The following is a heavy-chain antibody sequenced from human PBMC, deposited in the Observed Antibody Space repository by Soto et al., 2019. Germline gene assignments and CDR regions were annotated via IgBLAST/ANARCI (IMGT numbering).Heavy chain of an antibody. Sequence: EASVKVSCKAPGDTFTSYYLNWVRQAPGQGLEWMGVINPHGGSTKYAQKFQGRITMTRDTSRSTVYMELSSLRSDDTAIYYCARSSGGNFGIIIEGSNWFDPWGQGTLVTGS. V-gene: IGHV1-46*01. CDR3: ARSSGGNFGIIIEGSNWFDP. CDR2: INPHGGST. CDR1: GDTFTSYY. D-gene: IGHD3-3*01. J-gene: IGHJ5*02.